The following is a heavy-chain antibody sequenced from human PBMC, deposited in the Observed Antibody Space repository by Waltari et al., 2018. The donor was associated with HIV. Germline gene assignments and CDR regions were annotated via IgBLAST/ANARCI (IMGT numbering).Heavy chain of an antibody. CDR2: ISYDGSDE. Sequence: QVQLVESGGGVVQPGRSLILSCAASGFIFSTYAVHCVRQAPGEGLQWVALISYDGSDESYADSVKRRFTISRDNSKNTLYLQMNSLRAEDTDVYYCARAPPYSTRWFYHAFDIWGQGTMVTVSS. CDR3: ARAPPYSTRWFYHAFDI. CDR1: GFIFSTYA. D-gene: IGHD6-13*01. J-gene: IGHJ3*02. V-gene: IGHV3-30*01.